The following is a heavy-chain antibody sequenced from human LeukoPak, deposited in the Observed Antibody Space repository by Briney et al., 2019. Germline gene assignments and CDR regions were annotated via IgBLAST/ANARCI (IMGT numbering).Heavy chain of an antibody. D-gene: IGHD5-24*01. CDR2: IYSGGST. Sequence: GGSLRLSCAASGFTVSSNYMSWVRQAPGKGLEWVSVIYSGGSTYYADSVKARFTISRDNSKNTLYLQMNSLRAEDTAVYYCARDAYGRDGYNVRDYWGQGTLVTVSS. CDR3: ARDAYGRDGYNVRDY. J-gene: IGHJ4*02. V-gene: IGHV3-66*01. CDR1: GFTVSSNY.